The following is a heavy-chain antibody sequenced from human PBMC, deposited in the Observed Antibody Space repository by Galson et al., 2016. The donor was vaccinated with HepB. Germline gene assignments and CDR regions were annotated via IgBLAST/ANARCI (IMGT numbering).Heavy chain of an antibody. CDR1: GGSVISGTDY. CDR2: IYYSGST. D-gene: IGHD3-3*01. Sequence: ETLSLTCTVSGGSVISGTDYWSWIRQPPGKGLELIGYIYYSGSTIYNPSLKSRVTISVDTSKNQFSLKLSSVTTADTAMYYCASHGLEQPFDYWGQGTLVTVSS. V-gene: IGHV4-61*01. J-gene: IGHJ4*02. CDR3: ASHGLEQPFDY.